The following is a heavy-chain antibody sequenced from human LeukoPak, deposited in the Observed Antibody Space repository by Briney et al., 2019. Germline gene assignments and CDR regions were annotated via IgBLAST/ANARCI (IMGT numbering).Heavy chain of an antibody. CDR2: IKEDGSDK. Sequence: GGSLRLSCEATGFIFGDYWMAWVRQVPGKGLEWVANIKEDGSDKNYVESMKGRFIISRDNAKNSVYLQMNSLRVEDTAVYYCARDAAYGYDRFDNWGQGTQVTVSS. V-gene: IGHV3-7*01. D-gene: IGHD5-18*01. J-gene: IGHJ4*02. CDR3: ARDAAYGYDRFDN. CDR1: GFIFGDYW.